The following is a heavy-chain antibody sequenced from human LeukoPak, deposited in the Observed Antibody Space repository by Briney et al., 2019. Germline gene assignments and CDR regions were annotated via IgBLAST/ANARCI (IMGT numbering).Heavy chain of an antibody. J-gene: IGHJ3*02. CDR1: GFTFSSYS. D-gene: IGHD6-19*01. Sequence: GGSLRLSCAASGFTFSSYSMNWVRQAPGKGLGWVSYISSSSSTIYYADSVKGRFTISRDNAKNSLYLQMNSLRDEDTAVYYCARVGSGYSSGWYLGRAFDIWGQGTMVTVSS. CDR3: ARVGSGYSSGWYLGRAFDI. CDR2: ISSSSSTI. V-gene: IGHV3-48*02.